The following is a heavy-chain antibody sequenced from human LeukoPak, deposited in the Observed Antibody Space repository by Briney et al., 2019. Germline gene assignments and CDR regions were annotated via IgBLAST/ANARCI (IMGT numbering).Heavy chain of an antibody. CDR1: AFTFSSNY. Sequence: GGSLRLSCAASAFTFSSNYMSWVRQAPGKGLEWVSVIYTGGDTYYADSVKGRFSISRDNSKNTLYLQMNTLRAEDTAVYYCARASGYSGYDPFDFWGQGTLVTVSS. D-gene: IGHD5-12*01. CDR2: IYTGGDT. J-gene: IGHJ4*02. CDR3: ARASGYSGYDPFDF. V-gene: IGHV3-53*01.